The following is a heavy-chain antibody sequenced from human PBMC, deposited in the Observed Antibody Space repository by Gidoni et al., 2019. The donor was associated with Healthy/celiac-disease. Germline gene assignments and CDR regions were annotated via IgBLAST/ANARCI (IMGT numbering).Heavy chain of an antibody. Sequence: QVQLQQWGAGLLKTSETLSLTCAVYGGSFSGYYWSWIRQPPGKGLEWIGEINHSGSTNYNPSLKSRVTISVDTSKNQFSLKLSSVTAADTAVYYCATGYASDYWGQGTLVTVSS. D-gene: IGHD5-12*01. CDR2: INHSGST. CDR3: ATGYASDY. V-gene: IGHV4-34*01. CDR1: GGSFSGYY. J-gene: IGHJ4*02.